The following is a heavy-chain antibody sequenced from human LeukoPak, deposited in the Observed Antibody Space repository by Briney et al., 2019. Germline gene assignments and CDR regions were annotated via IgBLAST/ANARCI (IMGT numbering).Heavy chain of an antibody. CDR3: VTSTGQQFIPYDY. J-gene: IGHJ4*02. V-gene: IGHV3-66*02. D-gene: IGHD6-13*01. Sequence: GGSLRLSCAASGFNVSTNYMTWIRKAPGKGLEWASLIYGADAAYYAESVRGRFMISRDNLKNTLFLQMNSLRVEDTAVYYCVTSTGQQFIPYDYWGQGTHVTVSS. CDR2: IYGADAA. CDR1: GFNVSTNY.